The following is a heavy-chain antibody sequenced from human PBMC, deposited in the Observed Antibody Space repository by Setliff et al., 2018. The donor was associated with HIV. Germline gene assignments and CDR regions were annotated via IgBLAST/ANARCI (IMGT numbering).Heavy chain of an antibody. CDR3: VRDLDYSRGRSDAFDI. CDR1: GGSISSHY. Sequence: SETLSLTCTVSGGSISSHYWSWIRQPPGKGLEWIGYIYYNGNTNYNPSLRSRVAISVDSSRNQFSLKLTSVTAADTAVYYCVRDLDYSRGRSDAFDIWGQGTMVTVSS. V-gene: IGHV4-59*11. J-gene: IGHJ3*02. CDR2: IYYNGNT. D-gene: IGHD6-19*01.